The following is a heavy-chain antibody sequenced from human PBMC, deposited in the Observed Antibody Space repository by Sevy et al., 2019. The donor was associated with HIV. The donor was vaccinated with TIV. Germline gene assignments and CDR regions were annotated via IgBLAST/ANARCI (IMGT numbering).Heavy chain of an antibody. CDR1: GFSFTWYG. CDR2: IKQDGSDK. CDR3: ATKGGSQPNDGFDT. Sequence: GGSLRLSCAASGFSFTWYGMSWVRQTPEKGLEWVANIKQDGSDKNYGDSVKGRFTISEDNAKNSLYLQMNSPRVEDTAVYYCATKGGSQPNDGFDTWGQGTMVTVSS. D-gene: IGHD2-15*01. V-gene: IGHV3-7*01. J-gene: IGHJ3*02.